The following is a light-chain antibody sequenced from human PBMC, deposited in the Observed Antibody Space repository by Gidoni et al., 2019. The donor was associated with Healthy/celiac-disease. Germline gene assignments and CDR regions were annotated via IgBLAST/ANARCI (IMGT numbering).Light chain of an antibody. J-gene: IGKJ1*01. V-gene: IGKV1-8*01. Sequence: AIRMTQSPSSFSASTGDRVTITCRASQGISSYLAWYQQKPGKAPTLLIYAASTLQSGVPSRFSGSGSVTDFTLTISCLQSEDFATYYCQQYYSYPPAFGHGTKVEIK. CDR2: AAS. CDR3: QQYYSYPPA. CDR1: QGISSY.